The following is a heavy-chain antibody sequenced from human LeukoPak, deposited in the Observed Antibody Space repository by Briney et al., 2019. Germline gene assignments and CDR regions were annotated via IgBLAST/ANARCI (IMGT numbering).Heavy chain of an antibody. CDR1: GFTFSSYW. Sequence: GGSLRLSCAASGFTFSSYWMSWVRQAPGKGLEWVANIKQDGSEKYYVDSVKGRFTISRDNAKNSLYLQMNSLRAEDTAVYYCASTISDLGGGTYYFDYWGQGTLVTVSP. CDR3: ASTISDLGGGTYYFDY. J-gene: IGHJ4*02. D-gene: IGHD3-3*02. V-gene: IGHV3-7*01. CDR2: IKQDGSEK.